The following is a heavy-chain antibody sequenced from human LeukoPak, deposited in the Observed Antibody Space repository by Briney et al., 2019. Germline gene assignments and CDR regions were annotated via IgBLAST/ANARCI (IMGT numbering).Heavy chain of an antibody. CDR2: INPSGGST. D-gene: IGHD3-16*01. CDR1: GYTFTGYS. Sequence: ASVTVSCKASGYTFTGYSIHWVRQAPGQGLEWMGIINPSGGSTSYAQKFQGRVTMTRDTSTSTVYMELSSLRSEDTAVYYCARGGYDYVWAHYSGYWGQGTLVTVSS. CDR3: ARGGYDYVWAHYSGY. V-gene: IGHV1-46*01. J-gene: IGHJ4*02.